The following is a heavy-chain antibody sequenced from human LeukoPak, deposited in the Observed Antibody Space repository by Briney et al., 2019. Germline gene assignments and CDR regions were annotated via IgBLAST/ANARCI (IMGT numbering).Heavy chain of an antibody. Sequence: GGSLRLSCAASGFPFNAYWMTWVRQAPGKGLEWVANIRQDGDTKYVDSVKGRFTISRDNAMNSLYLQMNSLRAEDTAIYCCARSLPYGTTWYGRSDFWGQGTLVTVSS. CDR3: ARSLPYGTTWYGRSDF. D-gene: IGHD6-13*01. CDR1: GFPFNAYW. CDR2: IRQDGDTK. V-gene: IGHV3-7*03. J-gene: IGHJ4*02.